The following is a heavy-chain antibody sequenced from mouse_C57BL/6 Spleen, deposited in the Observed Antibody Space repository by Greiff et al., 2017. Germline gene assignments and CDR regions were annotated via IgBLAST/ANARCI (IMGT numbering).Heavy chain of an antibody. CDR3: ARDYGSSYERGFYYAMDY. D-gene: IGHD1-1*01. J-gene: IGHJ4*01. CDR2: IYWDDDK. V-gene: IGHV8-12*01. CDR1: GFSLSTSGMG. Sequence: QVTLKVCGPGILQSSQTLSLTCSFSGFSLSTSGMGVSWIRQPSGKGLEWLAHIYWDDDKRYNPSLKSRLTISKDTSRNQVFLKITSVDTADTATYYCARDYGSSYERGFYYAMDYWGQGTSVTVSS.